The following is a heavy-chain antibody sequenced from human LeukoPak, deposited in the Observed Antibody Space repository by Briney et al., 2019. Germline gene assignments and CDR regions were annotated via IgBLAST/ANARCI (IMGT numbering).Heavy chain of an antibody. D-gene: IGHD3-22*01. CDR2: IKTDGSIT. V-gene: IGHV3-74*01. CDR1: GFSFSVYW. CDR3: ARDQYYYDSSGYSNYFDY. J-gene: IGHJ4*02. Sequence: PGGSLRLSCAASGFSFSVYWMHWVRQAPGKGPVWVSRIKTDGSITDYADFVKGRFTISRDNAKNTLYLQMNSLRAEDTAVYYCARDQYYYDSSGYSNYFDYWGQGTLVTVSS.